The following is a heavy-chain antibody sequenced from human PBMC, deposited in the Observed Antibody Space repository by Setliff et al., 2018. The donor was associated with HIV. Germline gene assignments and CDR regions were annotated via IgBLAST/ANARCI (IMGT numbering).Heavy chain of an antibody. CDR3: ARVRYEGYYFDY. V-gene: IGHV4-59*08. D-gene: IGHD5-12*01. Sequence: PSETLSLTCTVSGGSISSYYWSWIRQPPGKGLEWIGYIYYSGSTYYNPSLKSRVTISVDTSKNQFSLKLSSVTAADTAVYYCARVRYEGYYFDYWGQGTLVTVSS. CDR2: IYYSGST. J-gene: IGHJ4*02. CDR1: GGSISSYY.